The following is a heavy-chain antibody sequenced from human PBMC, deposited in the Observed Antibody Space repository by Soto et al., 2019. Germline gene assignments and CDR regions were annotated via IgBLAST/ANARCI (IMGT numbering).Heavy chain of an antibody. CDR3: ARVAYYDFWSGYRRQHNWFDP. D-gene: IGHD3-3*01. CDR2: INHSGST. V-gene: IGHV4-34*01. J-gene: IGHJ5*02. Sequence: SETLSLTCAVYGGSFSGYYWSWIRQPPGKGLEWIGEINHSGSTNYDPSLKSRVTISVDTSKNQFSLKLSSVTAADTAVYYCARVAYYDFWSGYRRQHNWFDPWGQGTLVTVSS. CDR1: GGSFSGYY.